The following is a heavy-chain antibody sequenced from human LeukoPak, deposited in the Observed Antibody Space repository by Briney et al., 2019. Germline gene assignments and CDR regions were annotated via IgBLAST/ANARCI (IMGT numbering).Heavy chain of an antibody. V-gene: IGHV4-4*07. CDR1: GASVSGYY. J-gene: IGHJ4*02. D-gene: IGHD4-17*01. CDR2: LYNNGST. CDR3: TRDIGSGDYVFFDS. Sequence: PAETLSLTCTVSGASVSGYYWSWIWLPAGKGLEWIGRLYNNGSTNCNPSLKSRVTMSVDTSKNQLSLRLKSVTAADTAVYYCTRDIGSGDYVFFDSWGQGTRVIVSS.